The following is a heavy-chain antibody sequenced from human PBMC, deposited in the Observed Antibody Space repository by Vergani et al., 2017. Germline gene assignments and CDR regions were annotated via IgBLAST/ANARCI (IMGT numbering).Heavy chain of an antibody. CDR3: ARASLRALVGYYYYMDV. D-gene: IGHD3-16*02. CDR1: GYSISSGYY. CDR2: IYHSGST. V-gene: IGHV4-38-2*01. Sequence: QVQLQESGPGLVKPSETLSLTCAVSGYSISSGYYWGWIRQPPGKGLEWIGSIYHSGSTYYYPSLKSRVTISVDTSKNQFSLKLSSVTAADTAVYYCARASLRALVGYYYYMDVWGKGKTVVVSS. J-gene: IGHJ6*03.